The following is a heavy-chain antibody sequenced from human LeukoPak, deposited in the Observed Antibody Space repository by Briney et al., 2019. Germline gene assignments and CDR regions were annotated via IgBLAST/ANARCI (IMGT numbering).Heavy chain of an antibody. V-gene: IGHV5-51*01. J-gene: IGHJ4*02. Sequence: GESLKISCKGSGYSFTRKWIGWVRQMPGKGLEWMAIIYPGDSDTRYSPSFQGQVTISADKSISTAYLQWSSLKASDTAMYYCARLSDYYGSGSPKSGYYFDYWGQGTLVTVSS. CDR3: ARLSDYYGSGSPKSGYYFDY. CDR2: IYPGDSDT. CDR1: GYSFTRKW. D-gene: IGHD3-10*01.